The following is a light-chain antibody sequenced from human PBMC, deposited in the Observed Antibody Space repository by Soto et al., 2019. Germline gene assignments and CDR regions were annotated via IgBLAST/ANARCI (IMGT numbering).Light chain of an antibody. CDR3: SSYTSSSTYV. V-gene: IGLV2-14*03. CDR2: DVS. Sequence: QSALTQPPSVSGSPGQSITISCTGTSRDVGGGYNYVSWYQQYPGKAPKLMIYDVSHRPSGVSDRFSGSKSGNTASLTISGLQADDEADYYCSSYTSSSTYVFGTGTKVTVL. J-gene: IGLJ1*01. CDR1: SRDVGGGYNY.